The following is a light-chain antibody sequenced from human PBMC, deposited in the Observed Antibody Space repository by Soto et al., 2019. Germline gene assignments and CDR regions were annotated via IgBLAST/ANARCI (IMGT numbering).Light chain of an antibody. CDR1: QSISSW. CDR2: KAS. V-gene: IGKV1-5*03. Sequence: IQMTQSPSTLSAYVGDRVTITCRASQSISSWLTWYQQKAGQAPKLLIYKASIVESGVPSRFSGSGSGTEFTLTISSLQPDDSATYYCQQYSYFATFGQGTRVEVK. CDR3: QQYSYFAT. J-gene: IGKJ1*01.